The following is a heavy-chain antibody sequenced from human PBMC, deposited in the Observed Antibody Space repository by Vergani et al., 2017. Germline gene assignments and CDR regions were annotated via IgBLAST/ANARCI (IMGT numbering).Heavy chain of an antibody. D-gene: IGHD5-18*01. CDR2: ISYDGSNK. CDR3: ARVGFRGYSYGYDFSSNWFDP. J-gene: IGHJ5*02. Sequence: QVQLVESGGGVVQPGRSLRLSCAASGFTFSSYAMHWVRQAPGKGLEWVAVISYDGSNKYYADSVKSRFTISRDNSKNTLYLQMNSLRSEDTAVYYCARVGFRGYSYGYDFSSNWFDPWGQGTLVTVSS. CDR1: GFTFSSYA. V-gene: IGHV3-30-3*01.